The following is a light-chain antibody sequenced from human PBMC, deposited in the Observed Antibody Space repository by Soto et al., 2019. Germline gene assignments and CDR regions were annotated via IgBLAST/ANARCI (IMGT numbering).Light chain of an antibody. V-gene: IGKV3-20*01. J-gene: IGKJ5*01. CDR1: QSVIGRQ. Sequence: EIELTQSPGTLSLSPGERATLSCRASQSVIGRQLAWYQHKPGQAPRLLIYGVSTRATGIPDRFTGSGSGTDFTLTISRLEPEDFAVFYCQVYGPSPPITFGQGTRLE. CDR3: QVYGPSPPIT. CDR2: GVS.